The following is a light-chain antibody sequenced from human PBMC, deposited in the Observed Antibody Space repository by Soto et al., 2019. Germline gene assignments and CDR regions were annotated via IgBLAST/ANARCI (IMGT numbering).Light chain of an antibody. CDR3: SSYTSSSTLEGV. CDR1: SSDVGGYNY. CDR2: DVS. Sequence: QSALTQPASVSGSPGQSITISCTGTSSDVGGYNYVSWYQQHPGKAPKLMIYDVSNRPSGVSNRSSGSKSGNTASLTISRLQAEDEADYYCSSYTSSSTLEGVFGTGTKVTVL. V-gene: IGLV2-14*01. J-gene: IGLJ1*01.